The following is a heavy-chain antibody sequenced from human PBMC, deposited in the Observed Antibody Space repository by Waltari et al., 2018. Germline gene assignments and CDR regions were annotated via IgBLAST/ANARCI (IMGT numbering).Heavy chain of an antibody. CDR3: ARGGAHDV. CDR2: ISTTGFT. Sequence: EVQLVESGGGLAQPGGPLRLPGLVSGFRLNDPEMNWVRQAPGRGLEWISYISTTGFTRYADFVKGRFTISRDNAKNSLFLQMTSLRGNDTALYYCARGGAHDVWGQGTQVTVSS. J-gene: IGHJ4*02. CDR1: GFRLNDPE. D-gene: IGHD1-1*01. V-gene: IGHV3-48*03.